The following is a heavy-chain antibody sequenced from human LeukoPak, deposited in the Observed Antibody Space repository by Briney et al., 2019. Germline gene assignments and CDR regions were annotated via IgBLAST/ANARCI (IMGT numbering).Heavy chain of an antibody. CDR3: ARDRGSYYYDSSGYYSGYYFDY. D-gene: IGHD3-22*01. J-gene: IGHJ4*02. Sequence: PGGSLRLSCAASGFTFSSFGMSWVRQAPGKGLEWVSGINWNGGSTGYADSVKGRFTISRDNAKNSLYLQMNSLRAEDTALYYCARDRGSYYYDSSGYYSGYYFDYWGQGTLVTVSS. V-gene: IGHV3-20*04. CDR2: INWNGGST. CDR1: GFTFSSFG.